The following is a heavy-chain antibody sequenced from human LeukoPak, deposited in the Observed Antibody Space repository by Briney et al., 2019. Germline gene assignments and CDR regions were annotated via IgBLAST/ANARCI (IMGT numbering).Heavy chain of an antibody. Sequence: ASVKVSCKASGYTFTSYYMHWVRQAPGQGLEWMGIINPGGGSTSYAQKFQGRVTMTRDMSTSTVYMELSSLRSEDTAVYYCARGVAARTFDYWSQGTLVTVSS. CDR1: GYTFTSYY. CDR2: INPGGGST. J-gene: IGHJ4*02. D-gene: IGHD6-6*01. CDR3: ARGVAARTFDY. V-gene: IGHV1-46*01.